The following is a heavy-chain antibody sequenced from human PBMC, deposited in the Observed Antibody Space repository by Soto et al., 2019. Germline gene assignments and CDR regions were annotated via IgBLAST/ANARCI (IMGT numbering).Heavy chain of an antibody. Sequence: ASAKVACQASGCTFTNYYIHWVRQAPGQGLEWLAIINPTSGSTNYAQQFQGRVSLTTATSTSTVYMELSGLRSEDTALFYWARDLQAADQWGQANLVTVSS. V-gene: IGHV1-46*01. D-gene: IGHD6-13*01. J-gene: IGHJ4*02. CDR1: GCTFTNYY. CDR3: ARDLQAADQ. CDR2: INPTSGST.